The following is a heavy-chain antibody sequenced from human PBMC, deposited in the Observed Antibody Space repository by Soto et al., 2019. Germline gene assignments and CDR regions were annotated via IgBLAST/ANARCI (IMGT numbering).Heavy chain of an antibody. CDR2: ISAGGGAT. CDR3: AKAKRGIVVVITSGIDAFDI. V-gene: IGHV3-23*01. Sequence: GGSLRLSCAASGFTFSDYAMNWIRQAPGKGLEWVSVISAGGGATYYADSVKGRFTISRENSNNMVYLQMISLRAEDTAVYYCAKAKRGIVVVITSGIDAFDIWGQGTMVTVSS. J-gene: IGHJ3*02. D-gene: IGHD3-22*01. CDR1: GFTFSDYA.